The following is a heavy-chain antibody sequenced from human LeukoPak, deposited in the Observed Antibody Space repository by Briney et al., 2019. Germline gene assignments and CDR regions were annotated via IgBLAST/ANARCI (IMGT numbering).Heavy chain of an antibody. CDR2: IYHSEST. CDR3: ARFDHVWETHGMDAFDL. D-gene: IGHD3-16*01. CDR1: GYSISRGYS. Sequence: PSETLCLTCAVSGYSISRGYSWGWIRQPPGKGLEWIGNIYHSESTHYNPSLKSRVTISPDTSKNQFSLKLSSVTAADTAVYYCARFDHVWETHGMDAFDLWGQGTMGTVSS. V-gene: IGHV4-38-2*01. J-gene: IGHJ3*01.